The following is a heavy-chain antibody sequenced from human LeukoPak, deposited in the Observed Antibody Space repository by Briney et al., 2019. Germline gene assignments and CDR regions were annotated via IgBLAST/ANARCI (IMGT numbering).Heavy chain of an antibody. J-gene: IGHJ4*02. Sequence: GGSLRLSCAASGFTFNTYWMHWVRHAPGKGLVWVSRINSDGRRTTYADSLKGRFTISRDNAKNTLYLQMNSLRAEDTAVYYCARDLDYGGNSNFDGWGQGTLVTVSS. D-gene: IGHD4-23*01. CDR1: GFTFNTYW. CDR3: ARDLDYGGNSNFDG. CDR2: INSDGRRT. V-gene: IGHV3-74*01.